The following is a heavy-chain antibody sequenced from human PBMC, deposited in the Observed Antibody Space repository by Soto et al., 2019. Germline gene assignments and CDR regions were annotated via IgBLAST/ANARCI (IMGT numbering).Heavy chain of an antibody. V-gene: IGHV1-69*13. CDR3: ARGYCSGGSCYFSSPIYYYYYGMDV. Sequence: SVKVSCKASGGTFSSYAISWVRQAPGQGLEWMGGIIPIFGTANYAQKFQGRVTITADESTSTAYMELSSLRSEDTAVYYCARGYCSGGSCYFSSPIYYYYYGMDVWGQGTTVTVSS. CDR1: GGTFSSYA. J-gene: IGHJ6*02. CDR2: IIPIFGTA. D-gene: IGHD2-15*01.